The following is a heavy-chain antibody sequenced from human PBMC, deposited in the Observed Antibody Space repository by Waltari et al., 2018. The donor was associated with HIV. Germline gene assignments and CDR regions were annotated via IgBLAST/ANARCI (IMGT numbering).Heavy chain of an antibody. CDR1: GYSFNDFY. D-gene: IGHD5-18*01. J-gene: IGHJ2*01. Sequence: QVHLEQSAAEVKKPGSSVKVPCKASGYSFNDFYIHWVRKTPGQGPEWMGDKNPRSGVTNYSLKLQDSVNLPTETSISAAYLQQRRVQIDETATYFCASGGWIQLWLFVWGRGTRVTVSS. V-gene: IGHV1-2*02. CDR2: KNPRSGVT. CDR3: ASGGWIQLWLFV.